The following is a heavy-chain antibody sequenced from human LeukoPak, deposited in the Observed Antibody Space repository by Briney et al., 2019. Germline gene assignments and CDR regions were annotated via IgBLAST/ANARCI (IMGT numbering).Heavy chain of an antibody. J-gene: IGHJ4*02. Sequence: GGSLRLSCAASGFTFSSYSMNWVRQAPGKGLEWVSSISSSSSYIYYADSVKGRFSISRDNAKNSLYLQMNSLRAEDTAVYYCARDLVPTSLHCSSTSCYIERVGEDDCDYWGQGTLVTVSS. D-gene: IGHD2-2*02. CDR2: ISSSSSYI. V-gene: IGHV3-21*01. CDR1: GFTFSSYS. CDR3: ARDLVPTSLHCSSTSCYIERVGEDDCDY.